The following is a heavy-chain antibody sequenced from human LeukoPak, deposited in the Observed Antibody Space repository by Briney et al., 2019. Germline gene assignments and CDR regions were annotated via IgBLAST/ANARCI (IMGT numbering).Heavy chain of an antibody. CDR1: GFSVRTNY. V-gene: IGHV3-53*01. J-gene: IGHJ4*02. CDR2: IYNDGST. CDR3: ARTGYSSGWFNDH. D-gene: IGHD6-19*01. Sequence: GGSLRLSCVVSGFSVRTNYMSWVRQAPPKGLEWVSVIYNDGSTYYSDSVKGRFAISRDNSKNALYLQMNSLRVDDTAVYYCARTGYSSGWFNDHWGQGTLVTVSS.